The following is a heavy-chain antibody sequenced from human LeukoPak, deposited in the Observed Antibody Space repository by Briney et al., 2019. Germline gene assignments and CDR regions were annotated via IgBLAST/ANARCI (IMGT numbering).Heavy chain of an antibody. CDR3: ARSSGTPESLSGTDYYYYYMDV. Sequence: SETLSLTCAVSGGSISSSNWWSWVRQPPGKGLEWIGEIYHSGSTNYNPSLKSRVTISVDTSKNQFSLKLSSVPAADTAVYYCARSSGTPESLSGTDYYYYYMDVWGKGTTVTISS. CDR2: IYHSGST. J-gene: IGHJ6*03. D-gene: IGHD3-22*01. V-gene: IGHV4-4*02. CDR1: GGSISSSNW.